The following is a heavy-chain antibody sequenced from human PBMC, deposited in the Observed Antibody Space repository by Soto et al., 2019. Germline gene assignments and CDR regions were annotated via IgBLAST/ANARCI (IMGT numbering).Heavy chain of an antibody. Sequence: EVQVLLSGGGLIQPGGSLRLSCAASGFTFTDYSMAWVRQTPERGLEWFAGMSSGYEKNFYADSVRGRFIVSRDSSKNTVDLQMNSLRVEDTAIYYCARWSGYGDLWGQGTLVTVSS. CDR3: ARWSGYGDL. CDR1: GFTFTDYS. CDR2: MSSGYEKN. D-gene: IGHD4-17*01. J-gene: IGHJ4*02. V-gene: IGHV3-23*01.